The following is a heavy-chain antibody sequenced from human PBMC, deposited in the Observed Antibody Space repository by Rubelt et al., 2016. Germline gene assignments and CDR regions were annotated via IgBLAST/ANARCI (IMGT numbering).Heavy chain of an antibody. CDR2: IYYGGST. V-gene: IGHV4-59*02. D-gene: IGHD6-13*01. CDR3: ASSSYSSSWGYFDS. Sequence: VSSYYLTWIRQPPGKGLEYIGYIYYGGSTNYNPSLKSRVTISVDTSKNQFSLKLSSVTAADTAIYYCASSSYSSSWGYFDSWGQGSLVTVSS. CDR1: VSSYY. J-gene: IGHJ4*02.